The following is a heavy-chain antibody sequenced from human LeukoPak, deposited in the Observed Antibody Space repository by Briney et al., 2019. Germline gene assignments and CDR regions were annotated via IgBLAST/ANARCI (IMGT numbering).Heavy chain of an antibody. V-gene: IGHV3-23*01. CDR2: ISGSGGST. J-gene: IGHJ5*02. D-gene: IGHD3-3*01. CDR3: AKDRRITIFGVAEPNWFDP. CDR1: GFTFSSYA. Sequence: GGSLRLSCAASGFTFSSYAMSWVRQAPGKGLEWVSAISGSGGSTYYADSVKGRFTISRDNSKNTLYLQMNSLRAEDTAVYYCAKDRRITIFGVAEPNWFDPWGQGTLVTVSS.